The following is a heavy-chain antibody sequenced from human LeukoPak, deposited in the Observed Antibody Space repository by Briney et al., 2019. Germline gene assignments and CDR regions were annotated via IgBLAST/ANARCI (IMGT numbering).Heavy chain of an antibody. J-gene: IGHJ4*02. CDR1: GFTFSSYG. V-gene: IGHV3-30*02. CDR2: IRYDGSNK. CDR3: AKSCREIVVVIAPLDY. D-gene: IGHD2-21*01. Sequence: PGGSLRLSCAASGFTFSSYGMHWVRQAPGKGLEWVTFIRYDGSNKYYADSVKGRFTISRDNSKNTLHLQMNSLRAEDTAVYYCAKSCREIVVVIAPLDYWGQGTLVTVSS.